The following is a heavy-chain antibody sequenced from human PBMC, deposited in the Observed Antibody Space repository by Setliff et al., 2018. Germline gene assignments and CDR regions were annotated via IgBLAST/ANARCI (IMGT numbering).Heavy chain of an antibody. CDR3: ARLPNYV. CDR1: GDSLDSIAEGNQF. V-gene: IGHV4-39*01. D-gene: IGHD2-8*01. CDR2: IFYSGRT. Sequence: PSETLSLTCSVSGDSLDSIAEGNQFWGWIRQPAGKGLEWIGSIFYSGRTFYNPSLKSRVTISVDTSKNQFSLTLSSVTAADTAVYYCARLPNYVWGKGTTVTVSS. J-gene: IGHJ6*04.